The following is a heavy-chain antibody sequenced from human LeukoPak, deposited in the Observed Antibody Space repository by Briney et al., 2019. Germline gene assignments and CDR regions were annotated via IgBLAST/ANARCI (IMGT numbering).Heavy chain of an antibody. D-gene: IGHD6-13*01. V-gene: IGHV4-38-2*02. J-gene: IGHJ4*02. CDR1: GYSINSGYY. CDR3: ARDCYSSSWYYFDY. CDR2: VYYSGTS. Sequence: SETLSLTCTVSGYSINSGYYWGWIRQPPGKGLEWIGSVYYSGTSYYNPSLKSRVTISVDTSKNQFSLKLSSVTAADTAVYYCARDCYSSSWYYFDYWGQGTLVTVSS.